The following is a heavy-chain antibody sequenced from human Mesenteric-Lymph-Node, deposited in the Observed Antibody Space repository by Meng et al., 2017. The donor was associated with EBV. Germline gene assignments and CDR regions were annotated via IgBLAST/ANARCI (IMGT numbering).Heavy chain of an antibody. Sequence: VQVVESGGGVVQPGRSLRLSCAASGFTFSRYDMHWVRQAPGRGLEWVSGISGSGGTRYYADSVKGRFSISRDNSGNTVYLQMNSLRVEDTAVYYCSNLPYSYWGQGTLVTVSS. V-gene: IGHV3-23*04. D-gene: IGHD4-11*01. J-gene: IGHJ4*02. CDR3: SNLPYSY. CDR2: ISGSGGTR. CDR1: GFTFSRYD.